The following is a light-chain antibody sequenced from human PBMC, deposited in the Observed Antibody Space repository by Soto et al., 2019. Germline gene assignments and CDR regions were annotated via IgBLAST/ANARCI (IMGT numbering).Light chain of an antibody. J-gene: IGKJ3*01. CDR3: QQLNSYLFT. CDR2: GAS. Sequence: EIVLTQSPGTLSLSPGERATLSCRASQSVSSNYLAWYQQKPGQAPRFLIYGASTRANGIPDRFSGSGSGTDFTLTISRLEPEDFATYYCQQLNSYLFTFGPGTKVDIK. CDR1: QSVSSNY. V-gene: IGKV3-20*01.